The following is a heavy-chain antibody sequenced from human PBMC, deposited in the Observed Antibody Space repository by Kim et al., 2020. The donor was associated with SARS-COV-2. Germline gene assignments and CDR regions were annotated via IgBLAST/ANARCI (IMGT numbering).Heavy chain of an antibody. CDR2: IYYSGST. CDR3: ARQRKQCLVQDAFDV. D-gene: IGHD6-19*01. J-gene: IGHJ3*01. Sequence: SETLSLTCTVSGGSISSSSYYWGWIRQPPGKGLEWIGSIYYSGSTNTTPTLKTRVTISVDTSKNQFSLKLSSVTAADTAVYSCARQRKQCLVQDAFDVWGQGTMVTVSS. V-gene: IGHV4-39*01. CDR1: GGSISSSSYY.